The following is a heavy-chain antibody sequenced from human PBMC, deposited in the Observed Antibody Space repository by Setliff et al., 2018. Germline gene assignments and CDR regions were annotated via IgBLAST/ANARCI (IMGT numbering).Heavy chain of an antibody. Sequence: PSETLSLTCTVSGYSISSGHYWGWIRQPPGKGLEWIGSISHSGSTYYNPSLRSRVTLSVDTSKNQFSLKLTSVTAADTAIYYCARTPYYYDTAGYDFWGQGTLVTVSS. CDR1: GYSISSGHY. CDR3: ARTPYYYDTAGYDF. CDR2: ISHSGST. J-gene: IGHJ4*02. V-gene: IGHV4-38-2*02. D-gene: IGHD3-22*01.